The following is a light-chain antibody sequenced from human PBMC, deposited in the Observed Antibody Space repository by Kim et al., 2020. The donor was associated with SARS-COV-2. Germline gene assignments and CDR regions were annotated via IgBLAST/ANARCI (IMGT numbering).Light chain of an antibody. Sequence: ASVGDRVTITCRASQSIINWLAWYQQKPGKAPKLLIYKASSLESGVPSRFSGSGSGTEFTLTISSLQPDDFATYYCQQYNSYLGTFGQGTKVDIK. J-gene: IGKJ1*01. CDR1: QSIINW. V-gene: IGKV1-5*03. CDR2: KAS. CDR3: QQYNSYLGT.